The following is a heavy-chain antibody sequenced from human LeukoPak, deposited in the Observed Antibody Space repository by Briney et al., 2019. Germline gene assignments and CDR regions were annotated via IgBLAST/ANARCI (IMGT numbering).Heavy chain of an antibody. J-gene: IGHJ4*02. Sequence: PSETLSLTCSVSGYSISSGYQWGWIRQSPGKGLEWLGSINYSGRTYDNRSLKSRVTLSIDTSKNQFSLNVRAVTAADTAVYYCARSELNDYSRYWGQGILVIVSS. CDR2: INYSGRT. CDR1: GYSISSGYQ. D-gene: IGHD4-11*01. CDR3: ARSELNDYSRY. V-gene: IGHV4-38-2*02.